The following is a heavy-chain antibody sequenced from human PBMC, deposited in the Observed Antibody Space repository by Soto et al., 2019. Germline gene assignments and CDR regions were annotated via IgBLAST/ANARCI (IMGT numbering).Heavy chain of an antibody. D-gene: IGHD3-22*01. V-gene: IGHV5-10-1*01. CDR1: GYSFTSYW. CDR3: ARTPYYYDSSGTHAFDI. Sequence: PGESLKISCKGSGYSFTSYWISWVRQMPGKGLEWMGRIDPSDSYTNYSPSFQGHVTISADKSISTAYLQWSSLKASDTAMYYCARTPYYYDSSGTHAFDIWGQGTMVTVSS. J-gene: IGHJ3*02. CDR2: IDPSDSYT.